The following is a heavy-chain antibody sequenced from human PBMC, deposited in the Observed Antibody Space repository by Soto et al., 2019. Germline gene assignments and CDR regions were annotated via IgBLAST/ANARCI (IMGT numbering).Heavy chain of an antibody. V-gene: IGHV3-30*18. Sequence: GGSLRLSCAASGFTFSSYGMHWVRQAPGKGLEWVAVISYDGSNKYYADSVKGRFTISRDNSKNTLYLQMNSLRAEDTAVYYCVNTERGNVGFSVDYYYYYGMDVWGQGTTVTVSS. CDR1: GFTFSSYG. CDR3: VNTERGNVGFSVDYYYYYGMDV. CDR2: ISYDGSNK. D-gene: IGHD2-15*01. J-gene: IGHJ6*02.